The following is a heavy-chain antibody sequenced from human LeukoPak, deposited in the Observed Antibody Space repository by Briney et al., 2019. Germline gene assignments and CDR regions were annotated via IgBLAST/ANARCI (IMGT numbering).Heavy chain of an antibody. CDR2: IYYSGST. Sequence: SETLSLTCTVSGGSISSYYWSWIRQPPGKGLEWLGYIYYSGSTNYNPSLKSRVTISVDTSKNQFSLKLSSVTAADTAVYYCARGISSGWSRAVGYWGQGTLVTVSS. CDR1: GGSISSYY. V-gene: IGHV4-59*01. D-gene: IGHD6-19*01. CDR3: ARGISSGWSRAVGY. J-gene: IGHJ4*02.